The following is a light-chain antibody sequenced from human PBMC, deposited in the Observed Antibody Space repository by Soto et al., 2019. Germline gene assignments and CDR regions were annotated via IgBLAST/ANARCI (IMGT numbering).Light chain of an antibody. CDR1: SSDVGGSNH. J-gene: IGLJ1*01. Sequence: QSVLTQPASVSDSPGQPITISCTGTSSDVGGSNHVSWYQQHPGKAPKLMIYDVTNRPSGVSHRFSGSKSGSTASLIISGLQAEDEADYYCVSFTSSTTYVFGTGTKVTVL. CDR2: DVT. V-gene: IGLV2-14*01. CDR3: VSFTSSTTYV.